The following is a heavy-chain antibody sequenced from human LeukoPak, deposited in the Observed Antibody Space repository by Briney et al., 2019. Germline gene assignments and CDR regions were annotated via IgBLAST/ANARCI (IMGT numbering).Heavy chain of an antibody. V-gene: IGHV3-30*02. CDR1: EFTFSSYG. CDR3: AKDGFAVYCGGDCYNPFDY. CDR2: IRFDGSNK. J-gene: IGHJ4*02. D-gene: IGHD2-21*02. Sequence: GGSLRLSCAASEFTFSSYGMHWVRQAPGKGLEWVALIRFDGSNKYYADSVEGRFTISRDNSKNTLHLQMNSLRAEDTAVYYCAKDGFAVYCGGDCYNPFDYWGQGTLVTVSS.